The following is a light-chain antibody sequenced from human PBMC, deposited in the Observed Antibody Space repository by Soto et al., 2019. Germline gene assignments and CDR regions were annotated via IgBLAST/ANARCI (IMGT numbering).Light chain of an antibody. V-gene: IGLV1-40*01. J-gene: IGLJ3*02. CDR3: QSDDTTLSGSV. CDR1: SSNIGAEYD. Sequence: QSVLTQPPSVSGAPGQTVTISCTGSSSNIGAEYDVNWYRQSPGMAPQLLIFGTSDRPSGVPDRISGSKSGISASLAISGLQAEDESTYFCQSDDTTLSGSVFGGGTKVTVL. CDR2: GTS.